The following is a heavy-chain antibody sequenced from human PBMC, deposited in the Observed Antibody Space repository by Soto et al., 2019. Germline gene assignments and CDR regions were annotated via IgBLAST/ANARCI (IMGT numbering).Heavy chain of an antibody. CDR3: AHPRGFGVFDAYDI. D-gene: IGHD3-10*01. V-gene: IGHV3-23*01. CDR1: GFTFSTYA. J-gene: IGHJ3*02. CDR2: ISGSGGST. Sequence: GGSLRLSCAASGFTFSTYAMSWVRQAPGKGLVWVSAISGSGGSTFYADSVKGRFTISRDNSMNTLYLQMNSLRTEDTAVYYCAHPRGFGVFDAYDIWGQGTMVTVSS.